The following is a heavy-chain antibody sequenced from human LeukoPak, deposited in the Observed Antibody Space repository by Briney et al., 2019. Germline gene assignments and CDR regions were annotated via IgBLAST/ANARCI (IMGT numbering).Heavy chain of an antibody. J-gene: IGHJ4*02. CDR3: ARHWDSNGYYYNFDY. D-gene: IGHD3-22*01. CDR2: IFPADSDT. CDR1: GYTFSNHW. V-gene: IGHV5-51*01. Sequence: GESLKISCKGSGYTFSNHWIGWVRQMPGKGLEWMGIIFPADSDTRCSPSFQGQVTISADKSINTAYLQWSSLEASDTAMYYCARHWDSNGYYYNFDYWGQGTLVTVSS.